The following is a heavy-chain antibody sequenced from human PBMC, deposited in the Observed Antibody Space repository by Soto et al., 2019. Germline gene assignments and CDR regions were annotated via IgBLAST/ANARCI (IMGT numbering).Heavy chain of an antibody. J-gene: IGHJ4*01. CDR2: ISTDRGDT. Sequence: ASVKVSCKASGYSFTTHDITWLRQAPGKGLEWVGGISTDRGDTIYPQNLQGRVTMTTDSSTSTVYMELKSLRSDDTAVYYCARYDLNRGSKYFGYWGHGPLVTVSS. V-gene: IGHV1-18*01. CDR1: GYSFTTHD. CDR3: ARYDLNRGSKYFGY. D-gene: IGHD2-2*01.